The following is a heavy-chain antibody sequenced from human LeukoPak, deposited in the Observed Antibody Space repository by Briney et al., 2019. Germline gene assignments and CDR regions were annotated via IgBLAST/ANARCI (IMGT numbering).Heavy chain of an antibody. J-gene: IGHJ4*02. V-gene: IGHV3-9*01. CDR1: GFTFDDYA. CDR3: AKSEGYCSSTSCYNVLQY. CDR2: ISWNSGSI. Sequence: SLRLSCAASGFTFDDYAMHWVRQAPGKGLEWVSGISWNSGSIGYADSVKGRFTISRDNAKNSLYLQMNSLRAEDTALYYCAKSEGYCSSTSCYNVLQYWGQGTLVTVSS. D-gene: IGHD2-2*02.